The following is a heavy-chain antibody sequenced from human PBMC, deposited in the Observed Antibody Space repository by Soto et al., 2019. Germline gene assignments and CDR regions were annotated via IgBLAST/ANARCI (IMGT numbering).Heavy chain of an antibody. CDR2: FNWNSGTI. CDR1: GFTFENFA. J-gene: IGHJ5*02. V-gene: IGHV3-9*01. Sequence: EMQLVESGGGLVQPGRSLRLSCAVSGFTFENFALHWVRQAPGKGLEWVSGFNWNSGTIAYADSVKGRFTISRDNAKSSLYLHLNGLRPEDTAFYYCAKAPNLVTHWFDTWGQGPLVTVFS. D-gene: IGHD3-9*01. CDR3: AKAPNLVTHWFDT.